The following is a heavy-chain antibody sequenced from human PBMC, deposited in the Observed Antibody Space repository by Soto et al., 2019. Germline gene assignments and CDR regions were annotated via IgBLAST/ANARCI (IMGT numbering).Heavy chain of an antibody. CDR3: AREVFVASIYYFDY. Sequence: QVQLVQSGAEVKKPGSSVKVSCKASGGTFSSYAISWVRQAPGQGLEWMGGIIPIFGTANYAQKFQGRVTITADESTSTAYRELSSLRSEDTAVYYCAREVFVASIYYFDYWGQGTLVTVSS. J-gene: IGHJ4*02. V-gene: IGHV1-69*01. CDR1: GGTFSSYA. CDR2: IIPIFGTA. D-gene: IGHD3-3*01.